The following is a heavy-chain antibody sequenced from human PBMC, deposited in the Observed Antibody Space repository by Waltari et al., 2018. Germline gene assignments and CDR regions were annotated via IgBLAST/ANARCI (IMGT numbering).Heavy chain of an antibody. CDR1: GYTFTSYA. V-gene: IGHV1-3*01. J-gene: IGHJ4*02. D-gene: IGHD3-22*01. Sequence: QVQLVQSGAEVKKPGASVKVSCKASGYTFTSYAMHWVRQAPGQRLEWMGWINAGNGNTKYSQKFQGRVTITRDTSESTAYMELSSLRSEDTAVYYCARGPLTSYYDSSWYFDYWGQGTLVTVSS. CDR3: ARGPLTSYYDSSWYFDY. CDR2: INAGNGNT.